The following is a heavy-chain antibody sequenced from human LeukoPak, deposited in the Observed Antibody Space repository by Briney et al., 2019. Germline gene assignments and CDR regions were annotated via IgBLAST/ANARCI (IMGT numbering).Heavy chain of an antibody. Sequence: GGSLRLSCAASAFIFSDCWMHCGRHDPGKGLVWVSRINTDGGFTRYAPSVQGRFIISRDTAKNTLFLQMNSLRAEDTAVYYCARVAKVGGALQYWGQGILVTVSS. V-gene: IGHV3-74*01. D-gene: IGHD1-26*01. CDR3: ARVAKVGGALQY. CDR1: AFIFSDCW. J-gene: IGHJ4*02. CDR2: INTDGGFT.